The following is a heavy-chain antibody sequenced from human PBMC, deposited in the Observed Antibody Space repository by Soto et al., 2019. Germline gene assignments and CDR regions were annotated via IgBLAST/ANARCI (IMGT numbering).Heavy chain of an antibody. CDR3: AREEDYYDSSGYYSY. V-gene: IGHV1-18*01. CDR1: GYTFTSYG. J-gene: IGHJ4*02. Sequence: ASVKVSCKASGYTFTSYGISWVRQAPGQGLEWMGWISAYNGNTNYAQKLQGRVTMTTDTSTSTAYMELRSLRSDDTAVYYCAREEDYYDSSGYYSYWGQGNLVTVSS. CDR2: ISAYNGNT. D-gene: IGHD3-22*01.